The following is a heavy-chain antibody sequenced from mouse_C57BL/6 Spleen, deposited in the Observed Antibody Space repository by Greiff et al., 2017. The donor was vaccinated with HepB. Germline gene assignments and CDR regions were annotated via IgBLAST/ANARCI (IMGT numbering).Heavy chain of an antibody. CDR1: GYAFSSSW. V-gene: IGHV1-82*01. CDR3: ARGAYCGSSDRAY. CDR2: IYPGDGDT. D-gene: IGHD1-1*01. Sequence: LQESGPELVKPGASVKISCTASGYAFSSSWMNWVKQRPGKGLEWIGRIYPGDGDTNSNGNFKGKATLTADKSSNTAYMQLRSLTSEGAAVYFGARGAYCGSSDRAYWGQGTRVTVSA. J-gene: IGHJ3*01.